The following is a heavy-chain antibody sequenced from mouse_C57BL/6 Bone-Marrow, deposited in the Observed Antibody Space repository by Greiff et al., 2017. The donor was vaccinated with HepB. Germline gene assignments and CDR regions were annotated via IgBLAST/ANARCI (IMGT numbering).Heavy chain of an antibody. D-gene: IGHD1-1*01. CDR1: GYAFTNYL. V-gene: IGHV1-54*01. J-gene: IGHJ2*01. CDR2: INPGSGGT. CDR3: ARKTITTVVATVDY. Sequence: VQLQESGAELVRPGTSVKVSCKASGYAFTNYLIEWVKQRPGQGLEWIGVINPGSGGTNYNEKFKGKATLTADKSSSTAYMQLSSLTSEDSAVYFCARKTITTVVATVDYWGQGTTLTVSS.